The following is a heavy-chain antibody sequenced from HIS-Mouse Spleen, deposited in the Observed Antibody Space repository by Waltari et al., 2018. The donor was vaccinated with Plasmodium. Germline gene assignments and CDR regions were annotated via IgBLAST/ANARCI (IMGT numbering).Heavy chain of an antibody. CDR1: GFIFSSYD. CDR2: ISGSGGST. Sequence: EVQLLESGGGLVQPGGSLRLSCAASGFIFSSYDMSWVRQAPGKGLEWGSAISGSGGSTYYSDSVKGRFTISRDNSKNTLYLQMNSLRAEDTAVYYCASSWYWYFDLWGRGTLVTVSS. J-gene: IGHJ2*01. CDR3: ASSWYWYFDL. V-gene: IGHV3-23*01. D-gene: IGHD6-13*01.